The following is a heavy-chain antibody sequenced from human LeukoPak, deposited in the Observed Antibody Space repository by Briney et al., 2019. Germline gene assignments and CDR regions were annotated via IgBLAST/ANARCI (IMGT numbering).Heavy chain of an antibody. CDR3: ARQEYCSGGSCYTWFDP. Sequence: GESLQISCKGSGYRFSNYWIGWVRHMPGKGLEWMGMIYPGDSDIRCSPSFQGQVTISADKSISTAYLQWSSLKASDTAMYYCARQEYCSGGSCYTWFDPWGQGTLVTVSS. V-gene: IGHV5-51*01. D-gene: IGHD2-15*01. J-gene: IGHJ5*02. CDR1: GYRFSNYW. CDR2: IYPGDSDI.